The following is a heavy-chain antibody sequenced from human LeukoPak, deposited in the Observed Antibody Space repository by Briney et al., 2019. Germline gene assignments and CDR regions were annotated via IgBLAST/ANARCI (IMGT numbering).Heavy chain of an antibody. CDR1: GYTFTSYG. CDR3: ARERLLEYAEEITNWFDP. V-gene: IGHV1-18*01. D-gene: IGHD5-12*01. CDR2: ISAYNGNT. Sequence: AASVKVSCKASGYTFTSYGISWVRQAPGQGLEWMGWISAYNGNTNYAQKLQGRVTMTTDTSTSTAYMELRSLRSDDTAVYYCARERLLEYAEEITNWFDPWGQGTLVTVSS. J-gene: IGHJ5*02.